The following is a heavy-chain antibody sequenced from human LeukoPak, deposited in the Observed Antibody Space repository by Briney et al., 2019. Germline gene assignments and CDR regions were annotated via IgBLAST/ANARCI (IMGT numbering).Heavy chain of an antibody. J-gene: IGHJ5*02. V-gene: IGHV1-69*13. Sequence: SVKVSCKASGGTFSSYAISWVRQAPGQGLEWMGGIIPIFGTANCAQKFQGRVTITADESTSTAYMELSSLRSEDTAVYYCAIAHRYCTNGVCYHPNNWFDPWGQGTLVTVSS. CDR2: IIPIFGTA. CDR1: GGTFSSYA. CDR3: AIAHRYCTNGVCYHPNNWFDP. D-gene: IGHD2-8*01.